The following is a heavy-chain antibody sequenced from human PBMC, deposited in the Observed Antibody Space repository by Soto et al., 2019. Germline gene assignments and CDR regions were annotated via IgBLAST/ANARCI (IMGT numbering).Heavy chain of an antibody. CDR1: GFTFRTYG. D-gene: IGHD2-8*01. CDR3: AREIEGAGMYYFDS. V-gene: IGHV3-33*01. J-gene: IGHJ4*02. CDR2: IWYDGSNK. Sequence: GGSLRLSCVASGFTFRTYGMHWVRQAPGKGLEWVAVIWYDGSNKYYADSVRGRFTISRDNSKNTLFLQMNSLRAEDTAVYYCAREIEGAGMYYFDSWGQGTLVTVSS.